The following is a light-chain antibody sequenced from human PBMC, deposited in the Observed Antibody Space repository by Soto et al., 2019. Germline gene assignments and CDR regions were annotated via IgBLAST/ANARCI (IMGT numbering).Light chain of an antibody. CDR2: GNT. J-gene: IGLJ1*01. V-gene: IGLV1-40*01. CDR3: QSYDSSLSGYV. Sequence: QSVLTQPPSVSGPPGQRVTISCTGGSSNIGEAYDVPWYQQLPGTAPKLLIYGNTNRPSGVPDRFSGSKSGTSASLAITGLQAEDEADYYCQSYDSSLSGYVFGTGTKLTVL. CDR1: SSNIGEAYD.